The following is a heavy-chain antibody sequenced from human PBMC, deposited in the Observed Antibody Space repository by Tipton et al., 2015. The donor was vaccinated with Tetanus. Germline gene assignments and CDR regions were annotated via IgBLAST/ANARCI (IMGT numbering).Heavy chain of an antibody. CDR1: GGSISSYY. Sequence: PSLTCTVSGGSISSYYWSWIRQPPGKGLEWIGYIYYSGSTNYNPSLKSRVTISVDTSKNQFSLKLSSVTAADTAVYYCARDLAARGLDYWGQGTLVTVSS. CDR2: IYYSGST. J-gene: IGHJ4*02. CDR3: ARDLAARGLDY. D-gene: IGHD6-13*01. V-gene: IGHV4-59*01.